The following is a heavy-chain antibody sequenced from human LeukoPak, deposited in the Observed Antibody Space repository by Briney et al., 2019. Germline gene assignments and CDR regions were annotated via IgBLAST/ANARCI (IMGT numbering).Heavy chain of an antibody. D-gene: IGHD3-3*01. CDR2: IYTSGST. V-gene: IGHV4-61*02. CDR3: ARGDSSPVLRFLEWFDY. CDR1: GGSISSGSYY. Sequence: SETLSLTCTVSGGSISSGSYYWSWIRQPAGKGLEWIGRIYTSGSTNYNPSLKSRVTISVDRSKNQFSLKLSSVTAADTAVYYCARGDSSPVLRFLEWFDYWGQGTLVTVSS. J-gene: IGHJ4*02.